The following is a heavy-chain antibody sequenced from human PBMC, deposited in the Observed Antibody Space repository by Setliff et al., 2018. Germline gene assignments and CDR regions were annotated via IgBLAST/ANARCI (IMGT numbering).Heavy chain of an antibody. V-gene: IGHV4-59*08. CDR1: GGPTIGYY. CDR2: IHPWGGSSEST. J-gene: IGHJ4*02. CDR3: ARGLHSGTYWGTRPLGLDY. D-gene: IGHD1-26*01. Sequence: PSETLSLTCAVSGGPTIGYYWTWIRQAPGKGLEWIGYIHPWGGSSESTNYSPSLKSQITISLDKSKSQFSLKLTSVTVADTAVYYCARGLHSGTYWGTRPLGLDYWGQGSLVTV.